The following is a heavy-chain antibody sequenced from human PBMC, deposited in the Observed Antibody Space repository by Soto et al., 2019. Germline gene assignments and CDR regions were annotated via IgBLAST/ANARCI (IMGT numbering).Heavy chain of an antibody. Sequence: QVQLVESGGGVVQPGRSLRLSCAASGFTFSSYGMHWVRQAPGKGLEWVAVIWYDGSNKYYADSVKGRFTISSDNSKNTLYLQMNSLRAEDTAVYYCARDESSWYSLRSHPYYFDYWGQGTLVTVSS. V-gene: IGHV3-33*01. CDR3: ARDESSWYSLRSHPYYFDY. D-gene: IGHD6-13*01. J-gene: IGHJ4*02. CDR2: IWYDGSNK. CDR1: GFTFSSYG.